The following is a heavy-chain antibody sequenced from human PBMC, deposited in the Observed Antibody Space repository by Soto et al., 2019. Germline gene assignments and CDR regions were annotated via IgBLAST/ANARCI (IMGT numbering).Heavy chain of an antibody. D-gene: IGHD4-4*01. CDR3: AEDPYGATSNYYYFES. J-gene: IGHJ4*02. Sequence: GGSLRLSCAASGLTFSSYGMHWVRQAPGKGLEWVAVISYDGSNKFYADSVKGRFTISRDNSKNTLYLQMNSLRAEDTAVYDCAEDPYGATSNYYYFESWGQGTLVTVSS. V-gene: IGHV3-30*18. CDR2: ISYDGSNK. CDR1: GLTFSSYG.